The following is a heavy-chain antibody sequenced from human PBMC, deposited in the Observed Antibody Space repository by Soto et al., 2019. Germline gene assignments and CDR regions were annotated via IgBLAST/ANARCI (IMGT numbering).Heavy chain of an antibody. Sequence: GGSLRLSCAASGFTFSSYAMSWVRQAPGKGLEWVPAISGSGGSTYYAASVKGRFTISRDDSKSIAYLQMNSLKTEDTAVYYCTREGGIAARHTWFDPWGQGTLVTVSS. D-gene: IGHD6-6*01. J-gene: IGHJ5*02. V-gene: IGHV3-23*01. CDR2: ISGSGGST. CDR3: TREGGIAARHTWFDP. CDR1: GFTFSSYA.